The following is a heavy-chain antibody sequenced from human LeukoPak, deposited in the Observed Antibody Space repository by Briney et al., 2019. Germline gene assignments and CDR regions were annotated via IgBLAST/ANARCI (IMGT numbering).Heavy chain of an antibody. CDR2: IKQDGSEK. J-gene: IGHJ6*03. V-gene: IGHV3-7*01. CDR3: ARRYCSGGSCYHYYYYMDV. Sequence: TGGSLRLSCAASGFTFSSYWMSWVRQAPGKGLEWGANIKQDGSEKYYVDSVKGRCTISRDNAKNSLYLEMNSLRAEDTAVYYCARRYCSGGSCYHYYYYMDVWGKGTTVTVSS. D-gene: IGHD2-15*01. CDR1: GFTFSSYW.